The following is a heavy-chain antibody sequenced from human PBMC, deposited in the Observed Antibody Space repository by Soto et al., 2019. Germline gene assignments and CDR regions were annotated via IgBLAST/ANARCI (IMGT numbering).Heavy chain of an antibody. V-gene: IGHV3-73*01. CDR3: SRQASDFWSCKPQYYMDV. J-gene: IGHJ6*03. D-gene: IGHD3-3*01. CDR1: GFTFSGSA. CDR2: IRSKGNNYAT. Sequence: EVQLVESGGGLVQPGGSLKLSCAASGFTFSGSAMHWVRQASGKGLEWVGRIRSKGNNYATAYGASLKGRFTISRDDSKNTAYLQMNSLNTEDTAVYYCSRQASDFWSCKPQYYMDVWGKGTTVTVSS.